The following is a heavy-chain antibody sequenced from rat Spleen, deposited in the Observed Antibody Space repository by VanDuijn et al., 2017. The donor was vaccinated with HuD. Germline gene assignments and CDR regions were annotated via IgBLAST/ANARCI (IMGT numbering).Heavy chain of an antibody. D-gene: IGHD1-11*01. Sequence: EVQLVESGGGLVQPGRSLKLSCAASGFTYSNYVMAWVRQAPTKGLEWVASISTGGGNTYYRDSVKGRFTISRDNAKSTLYLQMDSLRSEDTATYYCARPSTETYCFDYWGQGVMVTVSS. CDR1: GFTYSNYV. J-gene: IGHJ2*01. V-gene: IGHV5-25*01. CDR2: ISTGGGNT. CDR3: ARPSTETYCFDY.